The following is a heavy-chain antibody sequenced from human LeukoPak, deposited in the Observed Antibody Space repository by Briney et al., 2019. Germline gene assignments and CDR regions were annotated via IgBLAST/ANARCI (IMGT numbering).Heavy chain of an antibody. D-gene: IGHD6-13*01. CDR1: GYTFTSYG. CDR2: ISAYNGNT. CDR3: ARVYGWSYSSSWYGYYYYGMDV. V-gene: IGHV1-18*01. Sequence: VASVKVSCKASGYTFTSYGISWVRQAPGQGLEWMGWISAYNGNTNYAQKLQGRVTMTTDTSTSTAYMELRSLRSDDTAVYYWARVYGWSYSSSWYGYYYYGMDVWGQGTTVTVSS. J-gene: IGHJ6*02.